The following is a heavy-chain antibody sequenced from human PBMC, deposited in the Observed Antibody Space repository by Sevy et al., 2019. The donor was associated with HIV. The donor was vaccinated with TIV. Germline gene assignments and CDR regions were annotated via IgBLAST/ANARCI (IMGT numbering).Heavy chain of an antibody. J-gene: IGHJ4*02. CDR1: GYTFTSYD. CDR3: ARGGYYYDSSGYGYFDY. CDR2: MNPNSGNT. V-gene: IGHV1-8*01. Sequence: ASVKVSCKASGYTFTSYDINWVRQATGQGLEWRGWMNPNSGNTGYAQKFQGRVTMTRNTSISTAYMELSSLRSEDTAVYYCARGGYYYDSSGYGYFDYWGQGTLVTVSS. D-gene: IGHD3-22*01.